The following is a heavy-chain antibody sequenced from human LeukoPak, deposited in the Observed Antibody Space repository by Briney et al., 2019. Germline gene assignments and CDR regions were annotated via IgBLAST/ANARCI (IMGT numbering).Heavy chain of an antibody. J-gene: IGHJ4*02. Sequence: MXWVRQAPRQGXEWMGWINPNSGGTNYAQKFQGRVTMTRDTSISTAYMELSRLRSDDTAVYYCASSSSWLGVWFYWGQGTLVTVSS. D-gene: IGHD6-13*01. CDR2: INPNSGGT. V-gene: IGHV1-2*02. CDR3: ASSSSWLGVWFY.